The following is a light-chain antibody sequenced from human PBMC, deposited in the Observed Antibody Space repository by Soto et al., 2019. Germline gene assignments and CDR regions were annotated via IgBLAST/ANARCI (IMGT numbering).Light chain of an antibody. Sequence: QSALTQPASVSGSPGQSITISCTGTRLDVGGYNYVSWYQQQPGKAPKLMIYEVSNRPSGVSNRFSGSKSGNTASLTISGLQAEDEADYYCSSYTSSSTHLFGTGTKLTVL. J-gene: IGLJ1*01. CDR3: SSYTSSSTHL. V-gene: IGLV2-14*01. CDR1: RLDVGGYNY. CDR2: EVS.